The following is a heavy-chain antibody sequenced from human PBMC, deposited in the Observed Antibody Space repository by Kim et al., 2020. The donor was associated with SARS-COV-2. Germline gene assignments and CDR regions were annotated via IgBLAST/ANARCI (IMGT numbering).Heavy chain of an antibody. Sequence: KGRFTISRNKSKNTLYRQMNSLRAEDTAVYYCAKDSGRITRIVVVITGIDYWGQGTLVTVSS. CDR3: AKDSGRITRIVVVITGIDY. V-gene: IGHV3-30*02. D-gene: IGHD3-22*01. J-gene: IGHJ4*02.